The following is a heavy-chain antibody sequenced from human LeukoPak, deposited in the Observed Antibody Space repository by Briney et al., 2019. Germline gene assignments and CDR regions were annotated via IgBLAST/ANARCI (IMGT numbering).Heavy chain of an antibody. V-gene: IGHV3-33*01. CDR3: ARGLQFGSSWDGASYFDY. D-gene: IGHD6-13*01. CDR2: IWYDGSYK. CDR1: GFSFSSYD. Sequence: GGYLRLSCAASGFSFSSYDMRWVRQAPGKGLEWVAIIWYDGSYKYYADSVKGRFTDSRDKSKNTLYLQMNSLRAEDTAVYYCARGLQFGSSWDGASYFDYWGPGTLVTVSS. J-gene: IGHJ4*02.